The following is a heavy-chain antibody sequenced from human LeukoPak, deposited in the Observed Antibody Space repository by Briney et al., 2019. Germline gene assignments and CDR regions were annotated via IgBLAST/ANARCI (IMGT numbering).Heavy chain of an antibody. V-gene: IGHV3-23*01. J-gene: IGHJ5*02. Sequence: GGSLRLSCAAFGFTFNNYAMSWVRQAPGKGPEWLSAISGSGGSTTDADSVKGRFTTSRDNSKSTLYLQMNSLRAEDTAIYYCAKIFHTDGYYLGEHLFDAWGQGTLVTVSS. CDR3: AKIFHTDGYYLGEHLFDA. CDR2: ISGSGGST. D-gene: IGHD3-22*01. CDR1: GFTFNNYA.